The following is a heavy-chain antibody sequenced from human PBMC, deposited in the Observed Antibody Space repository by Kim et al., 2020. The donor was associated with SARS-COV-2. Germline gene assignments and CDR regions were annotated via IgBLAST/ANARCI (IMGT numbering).Heavy chain of an antibody. V-gene: IGHV3-23*01. CDR3: AKVPSCGDDTCYSNFDY. J-gene: IGHJ4*02. CDR2: ISGSGGAT. D-gene: IGHD2-15*01. CDR1: GFTFSSYA. Sequence: GGSLRLSCAASGFTFSSYAMSWVRQAPGKGLEWVSAISGSGGATFYADSVKGRFTISRDNSKNTLYLKMNSLRAEDTALYYCAKVPSCGDDTCYSNFDYWGQGTLVTVSS.